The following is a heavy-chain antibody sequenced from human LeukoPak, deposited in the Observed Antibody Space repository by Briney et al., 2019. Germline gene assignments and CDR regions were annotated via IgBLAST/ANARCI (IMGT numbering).Heavy chain of an antibody. V-gene: IGHV4-59*01. CDR2: IDYSGST. D-gene: IGHD2-2*01. CDR1: GGSISINY. CDR3: ARRCISTSCYLF. J-gene: IGHJ4*02. Sequence: SETLSLTCTVSGGSISINYWGWIRQPPGKGLEWIGNIDYSGSTHYNPPLKSRVTISVDTSKNQFSLKMSSVTAADTAVYYCARRCISTSCYLFWGQGILVTVSS.